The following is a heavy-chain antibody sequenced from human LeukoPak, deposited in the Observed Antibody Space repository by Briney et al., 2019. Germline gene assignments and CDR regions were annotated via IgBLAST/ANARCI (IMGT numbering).Heavy chain of an antibody. CDR2: IYYSGST. V-gene: IGHV4-39*07. J-gene: IGHJ4*02. CDR1: GGSISSSSYY. D-gene: IGHD3-22*01. Sequence: PSETLSLTCTVSGGSISSSSYYWGWIRQPPGKGLEWIGSIYYSGSTYYNPSLKSRVTISVDTSKNQFSLKLSSVTAADTAVYYCARVFDYDSSGSKHGYWGQGTLVTVSS. CDR3: ARVFDYDSSGSKHGY.